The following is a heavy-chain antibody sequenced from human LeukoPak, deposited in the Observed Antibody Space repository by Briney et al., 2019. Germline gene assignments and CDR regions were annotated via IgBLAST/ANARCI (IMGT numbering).Heavy chain of an antibody. Sequence: GGSLRLSCAASGFTLSSYSMNWVRQAPGKGLEWVSYISSGSSTIYYADSVKGRFTISRDNAKNSLYLQMNSLRAEDTAVYYCARDDNSFDYWGQGTLVTVSS. D-gene: IGHD5-24*01. CDR3: ARDDNSFDY. CDR2: ISSGSSTI. V-gene: IGHV3-48*01. CDR1: GFTLSSYS. J-gene: IGHJ4*02.